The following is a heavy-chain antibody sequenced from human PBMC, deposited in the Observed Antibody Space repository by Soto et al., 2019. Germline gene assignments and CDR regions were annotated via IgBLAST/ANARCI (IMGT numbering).Heavy chain of an antibody. CDR3: ARLYGGNSGMDV. D-gene: IGHD4-17*01. V-gene: IGHV5-10-1*01. CDR1: GYSFTSYW. J-gene: IGHJ6*02. Sequence: EVQLVQSGAEVKKPGESLRISCKGSGYSFTSYWVTWVRQMPGKGLEWMGRIDPSDSYTNYNPPFQGHVTISVDKSIRTAYLQWSSLKASDPAMDYGARLYGGNSGMDVWGQGTTVTVSS. CDR2: IDPSDSYT.